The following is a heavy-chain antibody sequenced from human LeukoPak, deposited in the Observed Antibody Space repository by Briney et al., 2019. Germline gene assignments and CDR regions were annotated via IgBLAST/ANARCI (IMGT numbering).Heavy chain of an antibody. CDR3: ARVENYGSGLPYYYYYYMDV. Sequence: GGSLRLSCAASGFTFSSYGMHWVRQAPGEGLEWVAFIRYDGSNKYYADSVKGRFTISRDNSKNTLYLQMNSLRAEDTAVYYCARVENYGSGLPYYYYYYMDVWGKGTTVTISS. CDR1: GFTFSSYG. D-gene: IGHD3-10*01. J-gene: IGHJ6*03. V-gene: IGHV3-30*02. CDR2: IRYDGSNK.